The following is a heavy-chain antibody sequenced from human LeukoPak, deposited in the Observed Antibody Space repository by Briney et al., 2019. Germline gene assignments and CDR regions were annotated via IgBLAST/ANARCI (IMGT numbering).Heavy chain of an antibody. D-gene: IGHD1-14*01. J-gene: IGHJ4*02. V-gene: IGHV3-11*01. CDR2: ISSSGSTI. Sequence: GGSLRLSCAASGFTFSDYYMSWIRQAPGKGLEWVSYISSSGSTIYYADSVKGRFTISRDNAKNSLYLQMNSLRAEVTAVYYCARVDRRGAHFDYWGQGTLVTVSS. CDR3: ARVDRRGAHFDY. CDR1: GFTFSDYY.